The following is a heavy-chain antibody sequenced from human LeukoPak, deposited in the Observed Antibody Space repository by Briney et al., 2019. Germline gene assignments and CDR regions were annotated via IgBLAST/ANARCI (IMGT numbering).Heavy chain of an antibody. CDR3: ARRAVGFDP. CDR2: IYYSGST. V-gene: IGHV4-59*08. J-gene: IGHJ5*02. CDR1: GGSISSYY. Sequence: RSSETLSLTCTVSGGSISSYYWSWIRQPPGKGLEWIGYIYYSGSTNYNPSLKSRVTISVDTSKNQFSLKLSSVTAADTAVYYCARRAVGFDPWGQGTLVTVSS.